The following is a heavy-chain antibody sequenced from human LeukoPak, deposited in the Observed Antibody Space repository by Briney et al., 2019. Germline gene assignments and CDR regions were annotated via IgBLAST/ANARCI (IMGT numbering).Heavy chain of an antibody. Sequence: SETLSLTCAVYGGSFSGYHWSWIRQPPGKGLEWIGEINHSGSTNYNPSLKSRVTISVDTSKNQFSLKLSSVTAADTAVYYCARLRGSIVVVPAAGYYYYYYMDVWGKGTTVTISS. D-gene: IGHD2-2*01. CDR3: ARLRGSIVVVPAAGYYYYYYMDV. CDR1: GGSFSGYH. V-gene: IGHV4-34*01. CDR2: INHSGST. J-gene: IGHJ6*03.